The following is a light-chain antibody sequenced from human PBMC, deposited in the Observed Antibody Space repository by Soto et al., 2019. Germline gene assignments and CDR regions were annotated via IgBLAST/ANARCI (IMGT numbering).Light chain of an antibody. Sequence: EIVLTQSPGTLSLSPGERATLSCRPSESVSANYLAWHQQKPGQAPRLLISYASRRATGIPDRFSGSGSGTDFTLTITRLESEDCAVYFCQQYASAPITFGQGTRLEIK. CDR1: ESVSANY. CDR3: QQYASAPIT. J-gene: IGKJ5*01. CDR2: YAS. V-gene: IGKV3-20*01.